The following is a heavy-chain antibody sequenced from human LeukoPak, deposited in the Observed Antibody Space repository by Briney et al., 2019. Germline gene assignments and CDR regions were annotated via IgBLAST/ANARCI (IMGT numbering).Heavy chain of an antibody. CDR3: ARDRGGLTMIVPSDY. J-gene: IGHJ4*02. CDR1: GFTFSSYA. Sequence: GGSLRLSCAASGFTFSSYAVTWVRQAPGKGLEWVSAIGSGGSAYYADSVKGRFTISRDNSKNTLYLHMNSLRAEDTAVYYCARDRGGLTMIVPSDYWGQGTLVTVSS. D-gene: IGHD3-22*01. V-gene: IGHV3-23*01. CDR2: IGSGGSA.